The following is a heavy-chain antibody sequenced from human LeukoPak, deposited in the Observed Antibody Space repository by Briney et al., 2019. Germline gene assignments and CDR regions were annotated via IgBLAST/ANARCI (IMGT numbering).Heavy chain of an antibody. CDR2: VKQDGSGE. J-gene: IGHJ4*02. Sequence: GGSLRLSCAASGFTLTNYWMSWVRQAPGKGLEWVANVKQDGSGEYYVDSVKGRFTISRDSAKNSLYLQMNSLRAEDTAVYYCARGNFDCWGQGTLVTVSS. V-gene: IGHV3-7*03. CDR3: ARGNFDC. CDR1: GFTLTNYW.